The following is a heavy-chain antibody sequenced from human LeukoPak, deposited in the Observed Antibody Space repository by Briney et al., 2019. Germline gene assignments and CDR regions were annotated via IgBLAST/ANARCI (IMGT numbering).Heavy chain of an antibody. D-gene: IGHD1-26*01. V-gene: IGHV3-66*02. J-gene: IGHJ5*02. Sequence: GGSLRLSCAASGFTVSSNYMSWVRQAPGKGLEWVSVIYSGGSTYYADSVKGRFTISRDNSKKTLYLQMNSLRAEDTAVYYCAREGAVGATGTWGQGTLVTVSS. CDR2: IYSGGST. CDR1: GFTVSSNY. CDR3: AREGAVGATGT.